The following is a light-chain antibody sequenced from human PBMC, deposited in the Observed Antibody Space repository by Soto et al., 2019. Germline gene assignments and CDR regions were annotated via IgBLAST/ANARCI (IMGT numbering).Light chain of an antibody. CDR1: NIGSKS. CDR3: QVWDSSSDHYF. CDR2: HDD. Sequence: ELTQPPSVSVAPGQTARVTCGGSNIGSKSVHWYQQKPGQAPVLVVYHDDARPSGIPERFSGSNSGNTGTLTISRVEAGDEADYYCQVWDSSSDHYFFGTGTKVTVL. V-gene: IGLV3-21*02. J-gene: IGLJ1*01.